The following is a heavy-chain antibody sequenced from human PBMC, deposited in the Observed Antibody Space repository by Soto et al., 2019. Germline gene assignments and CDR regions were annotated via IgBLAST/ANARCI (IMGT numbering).Heavy chain of an antibody. Sequence: QVQLQESGPGLVKPSQTLSLTCTVSGDSISSGGYCWSWIRQHPGKGLEWIGYISNSGNTYYNPSLKSRVNISVDSSENQFSLKLTSVTAADTAVYYCARDGGGGYYFDSSGYLDYWGQGTLVTVSS. CDR3: ARDGGGGYYFDSSGYLDY. J-gene: IGHJ4*02. V-gene: IGHV4-31*03. D-gene: IGHD3-22*01. CDR2: ISNSGNT. CDR1: GDSISSGGYC.